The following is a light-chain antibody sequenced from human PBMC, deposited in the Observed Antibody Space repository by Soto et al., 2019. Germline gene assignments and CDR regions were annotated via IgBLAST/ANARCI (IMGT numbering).Light chain of an antibody. V-gene: IGLV1-44*01. J-gene: IGLJ3*02. Sequence: QSVLTQPPSASGTPGQRVTISCSGSSSNIGRNTVNWYQQLPGTAPKLLIYSYNQRPSGVPDRFSGSKSGTSASLAISGLQSEDEADYYCAAWDDSLNGLWVFGGGTKVTVL. CDR1: SSNIGRNT. CDR2: SYN. CDR3: AAWDDSLNGLWV.